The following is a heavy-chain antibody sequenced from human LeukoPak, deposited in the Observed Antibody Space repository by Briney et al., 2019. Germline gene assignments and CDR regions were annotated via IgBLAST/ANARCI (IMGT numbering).Heavy chain of an antibody. CDR2: ISGNGGET. J-gene: IGHJ4*02. CDR3: AREIVGATMSGDY. V-gene: IGHV3-23*01. D-gene: IGHD1-26*01. Sequence: GGSLRLSCAASGFTFTDYAMSWVRQAPEKGLEWISTISGNGGETYYADSVKGRFTISRDNSKNTLYLQMNSLRAEDTAVYYCAREIVGATMSGDYWGQGTLVIVSS. CDR1: GFTFTDYA.